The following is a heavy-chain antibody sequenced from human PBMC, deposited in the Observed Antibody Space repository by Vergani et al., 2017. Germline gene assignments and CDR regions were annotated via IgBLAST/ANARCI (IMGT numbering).Heavy chain of an antibody. D-gene: IGHD3-3*01. CDR1: GYTFTGYY. V-gene: IGHV1-2*02. CDR2: INPNSGGT. CDR3: ARDGLLYDFWSGYYIY. J-gene: IGHJ4*02. Sequence: QVQLVQSGAEVKKPGASVKVSCKASGYTFTGYYMHWVRQAPGQGLEWMGWINPNSGGTNYAQKFQGRVTMTRDTSISTAYMELSRLRSDDTAVYYCARDGLLYDFWSGYYIYWGQGTLVTVSS.